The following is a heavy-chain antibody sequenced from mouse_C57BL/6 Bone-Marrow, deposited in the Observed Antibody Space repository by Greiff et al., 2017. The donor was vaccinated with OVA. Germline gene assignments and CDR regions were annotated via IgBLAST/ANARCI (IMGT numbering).Heavy chain of an antibody. CDR1: GFSLTSYG. Sequence: VKLVESGPGLVAPSQSLSISCTVSGFSLTSYGVNWVRQPPGKGLEWLGVIWGGGSTTYNSALMSRLSISKDKSKSQVFLKMNSRQTDDTAMYYCAKHATGTGWYFDVWGTGTTVTVSS. CDR2: IWGGGST. J-gene: IGHJ1*03. D-gene: IGHD4-1*01. V-gene: IGHV2-9*01. CDR3: AKHATGTGWYFDV.